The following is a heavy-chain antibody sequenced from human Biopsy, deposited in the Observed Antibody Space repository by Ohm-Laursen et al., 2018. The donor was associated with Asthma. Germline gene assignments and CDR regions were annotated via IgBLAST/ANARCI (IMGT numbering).Heavy chain of an antibody. Sequence: SLRHSCAASGFVFRQSGMHWVRQAPGKGLEWVALISSDGHNKYYKDSVKGRFTISRDNSKLRLYLEINSLGVEDSAVYYCARESGQDSGGTGAFDRWGQGIMVAVSS. CDR1: GFVFRQSG. V-gene: IGHV3-30*03. CDR3: ARESGQDSGGTGAFDR. CDR2: ISSDGHNK. D-gene: IGHD4-23*01. J-gene: IGHJ3*02.